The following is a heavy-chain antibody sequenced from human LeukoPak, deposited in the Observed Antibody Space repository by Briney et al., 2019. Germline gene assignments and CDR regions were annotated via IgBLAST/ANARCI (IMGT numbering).Heavy chain of an antibody. Sequence: GGSLRLSCAASGFTFTSYAMTWVRHSPGKGLEWVSSIDADGAATFYADSVKGRFSISRDNAKNTVGLQMHSLTAGDSAVYYCAKDQSYYNWFDPRGQGTLVTVSS. CDR2: IDADGAAT. V-gene: IGHV3-23*01. CDR3: AKDQSYYNWFDP. J-gene: IGHJ5*02. D-gene: IGHD3-10*01. CDR1: GFTFTSYA.